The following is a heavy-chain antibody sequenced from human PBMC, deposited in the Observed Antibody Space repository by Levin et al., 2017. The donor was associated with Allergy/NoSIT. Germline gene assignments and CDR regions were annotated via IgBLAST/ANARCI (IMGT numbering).Heavy chain of an antibody. CDR1: GGSISSYY. D-gene: IGHD6-19*01. Sequence: SETLSLTCTVSGGSISSYYWSWIRQPPGKGLEWIGYIYYSGSTNYNPSLKSRVTISVDTSKNQFSLKLSSVTAADTAVYYCARDRGSGWSNWGQGTLVTVSS. J-gene: IGHJ4*02. CDR3: ARDRGSGWSN. CDR2: IYYSGST. V-gene: IGHV4-59*01.